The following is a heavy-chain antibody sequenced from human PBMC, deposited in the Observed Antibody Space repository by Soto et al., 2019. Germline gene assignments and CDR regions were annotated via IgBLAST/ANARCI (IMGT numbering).Heavy chain of an antibody. V-gene: IGHV3-30*18. Sequence: GGSLRLSCAASGFTFSSYGMHWVRQAPGKGLEWVAVISYDGSNKYYADSVKGRFTISRDNSKNTLYLQMNSLRAEDTAVYYCAKDPQHHRLHWGFDPWGQGTLVTVSS. D-gene: IGHD2-15*01. CDR3: AKDPQHHRLHWGFDP. J-gene: IGHJ5*02. CDR1: GFTFSSYG. CDR2: ISYDGSNK.